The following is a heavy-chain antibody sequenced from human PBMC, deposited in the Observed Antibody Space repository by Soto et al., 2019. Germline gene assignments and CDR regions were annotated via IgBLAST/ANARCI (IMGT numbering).Heavy chain of an antibody. CDR2: ISSSSGYI. CDR3: ARDEGGYFAY. CDR1: GFTFSTYI. Sequence: EVQLVESGGGLVKPGGSLRLSCAASGFTFSTYIMKWVRQVPGMGLAWVSSISSSSGYIYYADSEKGRFTIARDNAKNSVYLLMNSLRAEDTAVYSCARDEGGYFAYWGQGALVTVSS. V-gene: IGHV3-21*01. J-gene: IGHJ4*02. D-gene: IGHD3-16*01.